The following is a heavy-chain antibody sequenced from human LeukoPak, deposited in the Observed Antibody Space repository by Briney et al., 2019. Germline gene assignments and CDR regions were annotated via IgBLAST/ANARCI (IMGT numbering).Heavy chain of an antibody. J-gene: IGHJ4*02. CDR2: IWYDGSNK. CDR3: ARGSKRSIAAADGDY. CDR1: GFTLSSYG. D-gene: IGHD6-13*01. Sequence: GGSLRLSCAASGFTLSSYGMHWIRQAPGKGLEWVAVIWYDGSNKYYADSVKGRFTISRDNSKNTLYLQMNSLRAEDTAVYYCARGSKRSIAAADGDYWGQGTLVTVSS. V-gene: IGHV3-33*01.